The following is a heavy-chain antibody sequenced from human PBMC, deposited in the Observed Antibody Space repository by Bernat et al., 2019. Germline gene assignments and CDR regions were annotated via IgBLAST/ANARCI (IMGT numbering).Heavy chain of an antibody. J-gene: IGHJ4*02. D-gene: IGHD7-27*01. CDR2: VSPNSGNT. CDR1: GYTFTSYD. V-gene: IGHV1-8*01. CDR3: ARSPPNWGVDY. Sequence: QVQLVQSGAEVKKPGASVKVSCKASGYTFTSYDFNWVRQATGQGLEWMGWVSPNSGNTGYAQKFQGRVTMTRDTSISTVYMELSSLRSEDTAVYYCARSPPNWGVDYWGQGTLVTVSS.